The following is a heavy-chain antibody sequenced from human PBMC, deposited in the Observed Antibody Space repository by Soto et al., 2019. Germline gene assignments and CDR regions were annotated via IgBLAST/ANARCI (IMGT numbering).Heavy chain of an antibody. CDR1: GFPASDNY. CDR2: IYGDGST. V-gene: IGHV3-53*01. J-gene: IGHJ6*02. D-gene: IGHD3-10*01. CDR3: ARDKGLGISMVRGVVMTVGDGVDV. Sequence: PGGSLRLSCAVSGFPASDNYMIWVRQAPGKCLEWASVIYGDGSTYYAESVKGRFTISRDNSKNTVLLQMSSLRAEDTAMYYCARDKGLGISMVRGVVMTVGDGVDVWGQGXTVTGSS.